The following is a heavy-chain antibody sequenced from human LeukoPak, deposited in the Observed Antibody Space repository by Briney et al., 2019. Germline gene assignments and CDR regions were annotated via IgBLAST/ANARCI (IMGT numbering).Heavy chain of an antibody. CDR2: ISGSGGST. CDR3: AKELNYYDSSGYPQYYYYGMDV. CDR1: GFTFSSYA. J-gene: IGHJ6*02. V-gene: IGHV3-23*01. Sequence: PGGSLRLSCAASGFTFSSYAMGWVRQAPGKGLEWVSAISGSGGSTYYADSVKGRFTISRDNSKNTLYLQMNSLRAEDTAVYYCAKELNYYDSSGYPQYYYYGMDVWGQGTTVTVSS. D-gene: IGHD3-22*01.